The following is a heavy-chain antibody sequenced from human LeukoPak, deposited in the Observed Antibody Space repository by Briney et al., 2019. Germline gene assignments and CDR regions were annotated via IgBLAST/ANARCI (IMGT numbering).Heavy chain of an antibody. J-gene: IGHJ6*03. V-gene: IGHV5-51*01. D-gene: IGHD2-2*01. CDR1: GYSFTNYW. Sequence: GESLKISCKGSGYSFTNYWIGWVRQMPGEGLEWMGTIYPGDSDTRYSPSFQGQVTISADKSISTAYLQWSSLKASDTAMYYCAAILGCSTTSRPAHPYYYYYMDVWGKGTTVTVSS. CDR3: AAILGCSTTSRPAHPYYYYYMDV. CDR2: IYPGDSDT.